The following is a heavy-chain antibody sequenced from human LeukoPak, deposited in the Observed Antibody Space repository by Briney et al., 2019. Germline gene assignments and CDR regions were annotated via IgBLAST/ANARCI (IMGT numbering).Heavy chain of an antibody. Sequence: PSETLSLTCSVSGGSISSYYWSWIRQPPGKGLEWIGYMHYSGSTNHNPSLKSRVTISADTSKNQFSLKLTSVTAADTAVYYCARHANYYGSGSYLNWFDPWGQGTLVTVSS. V-gene: IGHV4-59*08. CDR3: ARHANYYGSGSYLNWFDP. D-gene: IGHD3-10*01. CDR2: MHYSGST. J-gene: IGHJ5*02. CDR1: GGSISSYY.